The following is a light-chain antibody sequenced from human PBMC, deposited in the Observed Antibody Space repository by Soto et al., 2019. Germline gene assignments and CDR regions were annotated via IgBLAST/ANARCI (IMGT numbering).Light chain of an antibody. J-gene: IGKJ1*01. CDR1: QGISNY. V-gene: IGKV1-27*01. CDR2: AAS. CDR3: QKYYSAPWT. Sequence: DIQMTQSPTSLSAFVGDRVTITCRASQGISNYLAWYQQKPGKVPELLIYAASTLQSGVPFRFSGSRSGTDLTLTISSLQPEDVATYYCQKYYSAPWTFGQGTKVDIK.